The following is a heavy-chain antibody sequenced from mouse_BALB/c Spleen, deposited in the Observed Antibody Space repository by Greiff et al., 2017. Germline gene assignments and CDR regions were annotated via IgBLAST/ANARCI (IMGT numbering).Heavy chain of an antibody. CDR2: ISSGGSYT. CDR3: ARPGLRSDYFDY. D-gene: IGHD2-2*01. CDR1: GFTFSSYG. V-gene: IGHV5-6*01. Sequence: EVHLVESGGDLVKPGGSLKLSCAASGFTFSSYGMSWVRQTPDKRLEWVATISSGGSYTYYPDSVKGRFTISRDNAKNTLYLQMSSLKSEDTAMYYCARPGLRSDYFDYWGQGTTLTVSS. J-gene: IGHJ2*01.